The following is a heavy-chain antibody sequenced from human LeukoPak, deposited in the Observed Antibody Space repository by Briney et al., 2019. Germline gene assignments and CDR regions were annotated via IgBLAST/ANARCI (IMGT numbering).Heavy chain of an antibody. CDR3: ARAGLGSIAAAAYWYFDL. CDR1: GFTFSGYA. CDR2: ISAGGGST. V-gene: IGHV3-23*01. D-gene: IGHD6-13*01. J-gene: IGHJ2*01. Sequence: GGSLRLSCAASGFTFSGYAMSWVRQAPGKGLEWVSAISAGGGSTYYAGSVKGRFTISRENAKNSLYLQMNSLRAGDTAVYYCARAGLGSIAAAAYWYFDLWGRGTLVTVSS.